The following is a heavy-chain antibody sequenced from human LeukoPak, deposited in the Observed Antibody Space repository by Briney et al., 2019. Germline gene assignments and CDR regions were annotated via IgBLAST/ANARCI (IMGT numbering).Heavy chain of an antibody. V-gene: IGHV3-23*01. Sequence: GGSLRLSCAASGFTFSNYAMSWVRQAPGKGLEWVSAITISDGRSYYADSVKGRFAVSRDNSKNTLYLQMNSLRAEDTAVYYCARETTSWGQGTLVTVSS. CDR1: GFTFSNYA. CDR3: ARETTS. CDR2: ITISDGRS. J-gene: IGHJ4*02. D-gene: IGHD1-1*01.